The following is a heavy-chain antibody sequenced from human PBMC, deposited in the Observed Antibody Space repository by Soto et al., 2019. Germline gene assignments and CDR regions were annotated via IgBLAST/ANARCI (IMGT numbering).Heavy chain of an antibody. CDR3: ARGKRGSGSSYNWFDP. D-gene: IGHD3-22*01. V-gene: IGHV4-34*01. CDR1: GGSFSGYY. CDR2: INHSGST. J-gene: IGHJ5*02. Sequence: QVQLQQWGAGLLKPSETLSLTCAVYGGSFSGYYWSWIRQPPGKGLEWIGEINHSGSTNYNPSLKSRVTISVDTSKNQFSLKLSSATAADTAVYYCARGKRGSGSSYNWFDPWGQGTLVTVSS.